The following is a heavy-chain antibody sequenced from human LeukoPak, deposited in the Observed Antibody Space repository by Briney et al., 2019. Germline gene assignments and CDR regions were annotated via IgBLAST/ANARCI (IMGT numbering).Heavy chain of an antibody. D-gene: IGHD2-15*01. CDR1: GGSISSGSYY. Sequence: SETLSLTCSVSGGSISSGSYYWGWIRQPPGKGLEWIASIYYSGTPQYNPSLKSRVTISLDTSKNQFSLRLTSVTAADTAVYYCAKITSAVVFQWGQGTLVTVSS. CDR2: IYYSGTP. J-gene: IGHJ4*02. CDR3: AKITSAVVFQ. V-gene: IGHV4-39*07.